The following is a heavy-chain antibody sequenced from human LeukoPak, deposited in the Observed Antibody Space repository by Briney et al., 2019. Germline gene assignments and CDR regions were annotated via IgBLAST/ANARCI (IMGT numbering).Heavy chain of an antibody. D-gene: IGHD3-10*01. CDR1: GGSISSYY. J-gene: IGHJ4*02. CDR3: AREARRGSRQGGLDY. Sequence: SETLSLTCTVSGGSISSYYWSWIRQPPGKGLEWIGYIYYSGSTNYNPSLKSRVTISVDTSKNQFSLKLSSVTAADTAVYYCAREARRGSRQGGLDYWGQGTLVTVSS. CDR2: IYYSGST. V-gene: IGHV4-59*01.